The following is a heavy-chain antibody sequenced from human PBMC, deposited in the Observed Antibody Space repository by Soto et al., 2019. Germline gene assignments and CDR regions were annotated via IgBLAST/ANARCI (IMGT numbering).Heavy chain of an antibody. D-gene: IGHD6-19*01. CDR1: GGTCGSYG. V-gene: IGHV3-23*01. J-gene: IGHJ5*01. CDR3: CILVIAVYPSGFDP. CDR2: ITGGGGST. Sequence: WGSLRLSWAAAGGTCGSYGRSWVRQAPGKGLEWVSTITGGGGSTYYADSVKGRFTISRDNSKNTLYLQMNSLRAEDTAVYYCCILVIAVYPSGFDPSGQGTLVTVSS.